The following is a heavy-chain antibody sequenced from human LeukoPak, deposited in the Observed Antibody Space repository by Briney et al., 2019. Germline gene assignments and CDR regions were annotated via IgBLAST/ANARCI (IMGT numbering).Heavy chain of an antibody. Sequence: WIGYIYYGGSTYSTPPLKIRVTISVDTSKNQFSLKLSSVTAADTAVYYCAREDYDKMTDIWGQGTMVTVSS. V-gene: IGHV4-31*02. J-gene: IGHJ3*02. CDR3: AREDYDKMTDI. D-gene: IGHD3-22*01. CDR2: IYYGGST.